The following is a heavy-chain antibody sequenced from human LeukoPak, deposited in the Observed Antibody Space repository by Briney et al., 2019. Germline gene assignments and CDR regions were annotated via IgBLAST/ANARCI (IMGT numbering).Heavy chain of an antibody. CDR2: IGDSGTPI. Sequence: GGSLRLSCAASGFTFSAHYMSWIRQAPGKGLEWVSYIGDSGTPIYYADSVKGRFTVSRDNAKNSLFLQMDSLRAEDTAVYYCARDRRPSVYGGLDNWGQGTLVTVSS. D-gene: IGHD4/OR15-4a*01. V-gene: IGHV3-11*04. CDR3: ARDRRPSVYGGLDN. CDR1: GFTFSAHY. J-gene: IGHJ4*02.